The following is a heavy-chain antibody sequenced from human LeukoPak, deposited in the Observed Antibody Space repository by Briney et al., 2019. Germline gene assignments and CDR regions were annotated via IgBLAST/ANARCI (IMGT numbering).Heavy chain of an antibody. Sequence: SGGGVVQPGRSLRLSCAASGFTFSSYAMHWVRQAPGKGLEWVAVISYDGSSKYYADSVKGRFTISRDNSKNTLYLQMNSLRAEDTAVYYCARSHIPHYDFWTASLWGQGTLVTVSS. CDR3: ARSHIPHYDFWTASL. J-gene: IGHJ4*02. CDR1: GFTFSSYA. CDR2: ISYDGSSK. V-gene: IGHV3-30-3*01. D-gene: IGHD3/OR15-3a*01.